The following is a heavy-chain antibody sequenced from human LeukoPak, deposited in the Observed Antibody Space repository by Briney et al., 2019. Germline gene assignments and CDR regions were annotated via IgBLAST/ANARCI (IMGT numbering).Heavy chain of an antibody. D-gene: IGHD6-19*01. Sequence: ASVKVSCKASGYTFSGYYMHWVRQAPGQGLEWMGWINPNTGRTNYAQNFQGRVTMTSDTSISTAYMELNSLRSDDTAVYYCARRSGWLYYYYMDVWGKGTTVTVSS. CDR2: INPNTGRT. V-gene: IGHV1-2*02. CDR3: ARRSGWLYYYYMDV. CDR1: GYTFSGYY. J-gene: IGHJ6*03.